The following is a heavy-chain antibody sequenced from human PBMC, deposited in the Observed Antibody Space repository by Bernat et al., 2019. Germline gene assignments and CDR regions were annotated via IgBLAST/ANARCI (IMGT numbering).Heavy chain of an antibody. V-gene: IGHV3-15*01. CDR3: TTGPYIWGGYGRNY. CDR2: IKSKTDGGTT. Sequence: EVQLVESGGGLVKPGGSLRLSCVASGFTFSDAWMSWVRQAPGKGLQWVGRIKSKTDGGTTDYAAPVKGRFTISRDDSKNTLYLQMNSLKTEDTAVYYCTTGPYIWGGYGRNYWGQGTLVTVSS. CDR1: GFTFSDAW. D-gene: IGHD3-16*01. J-gene: IGHJ4*02.